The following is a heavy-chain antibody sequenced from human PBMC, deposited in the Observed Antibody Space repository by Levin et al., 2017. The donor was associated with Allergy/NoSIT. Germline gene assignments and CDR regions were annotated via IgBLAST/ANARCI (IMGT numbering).Heavy chain of an antibody. CDR3: ARGEGYYDILTGQPWAFDI. D-gene: IGHD3-9*01. CDR2: IRYDGSNK. V-gene: IGHV3-33*01. J-gene: IGHJ3*02. CDR1: GFTFSSYG. Sequence: GGSLRLSCEVSGFTFSSYGMHWVRQAPGKGLEWVAVIRYDGSNKYYADSVKGRFTISRDNSKNTLYLQMNSLRAEDTAVYYCARGEGYYDILTGQPWAFDIWGQGTMVTVSS.